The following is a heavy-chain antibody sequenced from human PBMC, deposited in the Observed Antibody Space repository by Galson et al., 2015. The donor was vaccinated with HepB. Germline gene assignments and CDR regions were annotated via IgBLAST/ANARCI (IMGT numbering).Heavy chain of an antibody. V-gene: IGHV3-30*18. Sequence: SLRLSCAASGFTFSSYGMHWVRQAPGKGLEWVAVISYDGSNKYYADSVKGRFTISRDNSKNTLYLQMNSLRAEDTAVYYCAKSSGSYYDYFDYWGQGTLVTVSS. D-gene: IGHD1-26*01. J-gene: IGHJ4*02. CDR2: ISYDGSNK. CDR3: AKSSGSYYDYFDY. CDR1: GFTFSSYG.